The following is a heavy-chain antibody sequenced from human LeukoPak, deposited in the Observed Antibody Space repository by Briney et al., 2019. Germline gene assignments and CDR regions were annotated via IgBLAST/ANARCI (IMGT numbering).Heavy chain of an antibody. CDR1: GYTFTTYA. D-gene: IGHD1-1*01. CDR3: ARDYNCRANGFCPGGY. J-gene: IGHJ4*02. Sequence: GASVEVSCKASGYTFTTYAITWVRQAPGQGLEWMGWISAYNGKTNYAQKLQGRVTMTTDTSTNTAYMELRSLRSDDTAVYYCARDYNCRANGFCPGGYWGQGTLVTVSS. CDR2: ISAYNGKT. V-gene: IGHV1-18*01.